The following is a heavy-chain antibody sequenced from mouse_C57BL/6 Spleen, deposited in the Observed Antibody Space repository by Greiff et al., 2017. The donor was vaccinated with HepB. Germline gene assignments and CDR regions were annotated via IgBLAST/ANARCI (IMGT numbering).Heavy chain of an antibody. CDR1: GFSLTSYG. CDR2: IWSGGST. CDR3: ARTAYYSNPYAMDY. J-gene: IGHJ4*01. V-gene: IGHV2-2*01. Sequence: VMLVESGPGLVQPSQSLSITCTVSGFSLTSYGVHWVRQSPGKGLEWLGVIWSGGSTDYNAAFISRLSISKDNSKSQVFFKMNSLQADDTAIYYCARTAYYSNPYAMDYWGQGTSVTVSS. D-gene: IGHD2-5*01.